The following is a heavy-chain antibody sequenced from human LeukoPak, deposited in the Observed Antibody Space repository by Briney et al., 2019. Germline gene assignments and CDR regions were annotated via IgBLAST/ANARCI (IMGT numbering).Heavy chain of an antibody. Sequence: SVKVSCKASGYTFTSCYMHWVRQAPGQGLEWMGIINPSGGSTSYAQKFQGRVTMTRDTSTSTVYMELSSLRSEDTAVYYCARGHYDFWSGSHFDYWGQGTLVTVSS. CDR1: GYTFTSCY. CDR3: ARGHYDFWSGSHFDY. D-gene: IGHD3-3*01. J-gene: IGHJ4*02. V-gene: IGHV1-46*01. CDR2: INPSGGST.